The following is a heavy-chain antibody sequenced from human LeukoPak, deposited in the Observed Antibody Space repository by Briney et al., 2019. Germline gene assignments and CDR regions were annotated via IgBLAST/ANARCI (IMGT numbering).Heavy chain of an antibody. J-gene: IGHJ4*02. V-gene: IGHV1-3*01. Sequence: ASVKVSCKASGYTFTSYAMHWVRQAPGQRLEWMGWINAGNGNTKYSQKFQGRVTITRDTSASTAYMEPSSLRSEDTAMYYCAMRKPYDSSGPFDYWGQGTLVTVSS. D-gene: IGHD3-22*01. CDR3: AMRKPYDSSGPFDY. CDR1: GYTFTSYA. CDR2: INAGNGNT.